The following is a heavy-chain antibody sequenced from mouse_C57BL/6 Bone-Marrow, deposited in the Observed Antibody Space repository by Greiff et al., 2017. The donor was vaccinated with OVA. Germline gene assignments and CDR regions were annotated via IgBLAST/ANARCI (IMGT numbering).Heavy chain of an antibody. D-gene: IGHD4-1*01. CDR2: INPNNGGT. CDR1: GYTFTDYN. Sequence: VQLQQSGPELVKPGASVKIPCKASGYTFTDYNMDWVKQSHGKSLEWIGDINPNNGGTIYNQKFKGKATLTVDKSSSTAYMELRSLTSEDTAVYYCARGLAGTGYYAMDYWGQGTSVTVSS. J-gene: IGHJ4*01. V-gene: IGHV1-18*01. CDR3: ARGLAGTGYYAMDY.